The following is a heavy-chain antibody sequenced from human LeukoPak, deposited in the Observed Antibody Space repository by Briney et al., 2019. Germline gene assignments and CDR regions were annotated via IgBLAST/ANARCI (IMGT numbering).Heavy chain of an antibody. CDR3: SSWTGG. D-gene: IGHD1-1*01. V-gene: IGHV3-7*01. J-gene: IGHJ4*02. Sequence: GGSLRLSCAASGFTFSNYWMSWVRQAPGKGLEWVANINQGGNEKYYVDSVKGRFTISRDDAKNSLYLQMDSLRAEDTAVYYCSSWTGGWGQGTLVTVSS. CDR1: GFTFSNYW. CDR2: INQGGNEK.